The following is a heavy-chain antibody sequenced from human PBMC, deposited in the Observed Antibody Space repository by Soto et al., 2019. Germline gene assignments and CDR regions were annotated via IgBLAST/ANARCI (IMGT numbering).Heavy chain of an antibody. D-gene: IGHD6-19*01. Sequence: QVQLVESGGGVVPPGRSLRLSCAASGFTFSSYGMHWVRQAPGKGLEWVAVIWYDGSNKYYADSVKGRFTISRDNSKNTLYLQMNSLRAEDTAVYYCARDLRIAVAGTGEYWGQGTLVTVSS. CDR3: ARDLRIAVAGTGEY. V-gene: IGHV3-33*01. J-gene: IGHJ4*02. CDR1: GFTFSSYG. CDR2: IWYDGSNK.